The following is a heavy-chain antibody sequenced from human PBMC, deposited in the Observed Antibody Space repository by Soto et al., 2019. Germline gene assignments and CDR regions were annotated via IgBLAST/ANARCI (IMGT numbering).Heavy chain of an antibody. CDR1: GDSISNNY. Sequence: QVQLQESGPGLVKPSETLSLTCSVSGDSISNNYWSWIRQPAGKGLEWIWRIYISGDTKYNPSLKSRVTMSVDTSKNQFSLKLSSVTAADTAVYYCAREYTETVAGPTPYYFDYWGQGTLVTVSA. J-gene: IGHJ4*02. CDR2: IYISGDT. CDR3: AREYTETVAGPTPYYFDY. D-gene: IGHD6-19*01. V-gene: IGHV4-4*07.